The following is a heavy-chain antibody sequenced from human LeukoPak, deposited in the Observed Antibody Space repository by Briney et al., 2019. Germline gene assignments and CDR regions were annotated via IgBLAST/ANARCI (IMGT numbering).Heavy chain of an antibody. Sequence: GGSLRLSCAASRFTFNSYAMSWVRQAPGKGLEWVSVIGGSNGITFYVGSVKGRFTISRDNSKDTLYLQMNSLRAEDTAVYYCAKNWGIDYWGQGTLVTVSS. V-gene: IGHV3-23*01. CDR3: AKNWGIDY. J-gene: IGHJ4*02. D-gene: IGHD7-27*01. CDR1: RFTFNSYA. CDR2: IGGSNGIT.